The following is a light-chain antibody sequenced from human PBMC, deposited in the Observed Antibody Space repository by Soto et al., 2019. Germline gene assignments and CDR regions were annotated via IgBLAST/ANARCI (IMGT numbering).Light chain of an antibody. CDR1: NIGSKS. J-gene: IGLJ3*02. CDR2: DDS. CDR3: QVWDNVSDHWV. V-gene: IGLV3-21*02. Sequence: SYVMTQPPSVSVAPGQTAKISCGGNNIGSKSVHWYQQKPGQAPVLVIYDDSDRPSGIPDRFSGSNSGNTATVTISSVEAGDEADYYCQVWDNVSDHWVFGGGTRSPS.